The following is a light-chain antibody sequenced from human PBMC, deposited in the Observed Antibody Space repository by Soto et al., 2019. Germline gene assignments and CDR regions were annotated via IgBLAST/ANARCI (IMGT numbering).Light chain of an antibody. Sequence: EIVLTQPPATLSLSPGERATLSCRASQSVSSYLAWYQQKPGQAPRLLIYDASNRATGIPARFSGSGSGTDFSLTISRLEPEDCAVYYCQQRSHWPITVGQGTRLEIK. CDR1: QSVSSY. CDR2: DAS. CDR3: QQRSHWPIT. V-gene: IGKV3-11*01. J-gene: IGKJ5*01.